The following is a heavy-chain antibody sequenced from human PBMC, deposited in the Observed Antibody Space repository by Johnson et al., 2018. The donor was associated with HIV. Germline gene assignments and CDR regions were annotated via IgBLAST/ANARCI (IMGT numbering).Heavy chain of an antibody. V-gene: IGHV3-7*02. D-gene: IGHD3-16*02. J-gene: IGHJ3*02. CDR2: IKQDGSEK. Sequence: VQLVESGGGLVQPGGSLRLSCAASGFTVSSYYMSWVRQAPGKGLEWVANIKQDGSEKYYVDSLKGRFTISRDNAKNSLYLQMNSLRAEDTAVYYCAPNGHDYVWGSYRPGGDAFDIWGQGTMVTVSS. CDR3: APNGHDYVWGSYRPGGDAFDI. CDR1: GFTVSSYY.